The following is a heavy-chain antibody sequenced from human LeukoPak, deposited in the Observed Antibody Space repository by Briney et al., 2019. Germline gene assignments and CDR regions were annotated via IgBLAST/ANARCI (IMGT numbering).Heavy chain of an antibody. J-gene: IGHJ4*02. V-gene: IGHV3-23*01. CDR1: GFTFSSYA. D-gene: IGHD3-3*01. Sequence: GGSLRLSCAASGFTFSSYAMSWVRHAPGKGLEWVSAISGSGGSTYYADSVKGRFTISRDNSKNTLYLQMNSLRAEDTAVYYCAKDSPPSTIFGVVTLDYWGQGTLVTVSS. CDR3: AKDSPPSTIFGVVTLDY. CDR2: ISGSGGST.